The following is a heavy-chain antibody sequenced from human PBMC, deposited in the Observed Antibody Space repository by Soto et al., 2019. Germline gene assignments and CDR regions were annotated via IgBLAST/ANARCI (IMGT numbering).Heavy chain of an antibody. Sequence: ASVKVSCKASGYTFTSYGISWVRQAPGQGLEWMGWISAYNGNTNYAQKLQGRVTMTTDTSTSTAYVELRSLRSDDTAVYYCARVCSGGSCFLDAFDIWGQGTMVTVSS. CDR1: GYTFTSYG. V-gene: IGHV1-18*01. CDR2: ISAYNGNT. D-gene: IGHD2-15*01. CDR3: ARVCSGGSCFLDAFDI. J-gene: IGHJ3*02.